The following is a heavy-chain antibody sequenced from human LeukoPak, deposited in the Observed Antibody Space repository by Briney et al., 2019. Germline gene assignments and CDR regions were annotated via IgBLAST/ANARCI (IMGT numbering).Heavy chain of an antibody. Sequence: SETLSLTCTVSGGSISSSSYYWGWIRQPPGKGLEWIGNIYYTGSTYYNPSLKSRVTISVDTSKNQFSLKLSSVTAADTAVYYCARHRRYDRELDAFDIWGQGTMVTVSS. J-gene: IGHJ3*02. CDR2: IYYTGST. CDR1: GGSISSSSYY. CDR3: ARHRRYDRELDAFDI. D-gene: IGHD3-22*01. V-gene: IGHV4-39*01.